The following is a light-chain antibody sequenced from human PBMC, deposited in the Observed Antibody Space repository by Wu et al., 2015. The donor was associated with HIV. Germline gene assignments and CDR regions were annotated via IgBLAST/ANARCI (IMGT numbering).Light chain of an antibody. CDR2: GAS. CDR1: QSVSSN. V-gene: IGKV3-15*01. Sequence: EIVMTQSPATLSVSPGERATLSCRASQSVSSNLAWYQQKPGQAPRLIIYGASTRATGIPARFSGRGSGTEFTLTISTMQSEDFAVYYCQQYNNWPLTFGGGTKVEIK. J-gene: IGKJ4*01. CDR3: QQYNNWPLT.